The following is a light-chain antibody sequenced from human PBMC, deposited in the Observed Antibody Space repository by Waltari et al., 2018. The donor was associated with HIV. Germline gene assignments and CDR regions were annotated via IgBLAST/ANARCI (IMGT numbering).Light chain of an antibody. CDR3: SSYTSSSTVV. CDR2: EVS. Sequence: QSAPTQPASVSGSPGQSITISCTGTTSDIGGYNHVSWYQQHPDKAPKLVIYEVSKRPSGVSNRLSCSKSGNTASLTISGLQAEDEADYYCSSYTSSSTVVFGGGTKLTVL. J-gene: IGLJ2*01. CDR1: TSDIGGYNH. V-gene: IGLV2-14*01.